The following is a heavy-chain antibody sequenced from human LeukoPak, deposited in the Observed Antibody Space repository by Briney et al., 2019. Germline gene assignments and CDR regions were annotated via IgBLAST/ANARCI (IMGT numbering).Heavy chain of an antibody. J-gene: IGHJ3*02. CDR2: ISSSSSTI. D-gene: IGHD4-17*01. CDR3: ARDSTPGYGDPRNAFDI. V-gene: IGHV3-48*04. CDR1: GFTFSSYS. Sequence: GRSLRLSCAASGFTFSSYSMNWVRQAPGKGLEWVSYISSSSSTIYYADSVKGRFTISRDNAKNSLYLQMNSLRAEDTAVYYCARDSTPGYGDPRNAFDIWGQGTMVTVSS.